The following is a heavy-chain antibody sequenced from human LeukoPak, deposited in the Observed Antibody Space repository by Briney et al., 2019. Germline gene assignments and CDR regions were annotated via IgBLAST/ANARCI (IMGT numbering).Heavy chain of an antibody. D-gene: IGHD2-15*01. CDR2: INPNSGGT. J-gene: IGHJ4*02. CDR1: GYTFTGYY. Sequence: ASVKVSCKASGYTFTGYYIHWVRQAPGQGLEWMGWINPNSGGTNYAQKLQGRVTMTTDRSTSTAYMEQRSPRSDDTAVYYCARVSFGGVYFDYWGQGTLVTVSS. V-gene: IGHV1-2*02. CDR3: ARVSFGGVYFDY.